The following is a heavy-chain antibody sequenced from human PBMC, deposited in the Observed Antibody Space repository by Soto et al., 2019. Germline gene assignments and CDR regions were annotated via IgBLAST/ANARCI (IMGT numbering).Heavy chain of an antibody. CDR2: ISSSSSYR. J-gene: IGHJ6*02. CDR3: ARDGDIVVVPAYIDYYYYGMDV. CDR1: GFTFSDYY. D-gene: IGHD2-2*01. Sequence: SGGSLRLSCAASGFTFSDYYMSWIRPAPGKGLEWVSYISSSSSYRNYADSVKGRFTIFRDNAKNSLYMQMNSLRAEDTAVYYGARDGDIVVVPAYIDYYYYGMDVWGQGATVTVSS. V-gene: IGHV3-11*06.